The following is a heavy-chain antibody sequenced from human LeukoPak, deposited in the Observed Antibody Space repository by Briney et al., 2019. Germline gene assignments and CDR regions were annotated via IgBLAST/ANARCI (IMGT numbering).Heavy chain of an antibody. J-gene: IGHJ4*02. CDR3: AKGGIGSSSGLDY. CDR2: IGGSGGSP. V-gene: IGHV3-23*01. CDR1: GFTFSTYV. Sequence: PGGSLGLSCAASGFTFSTYVMTWVRQAPGKGLEWVSSIGGSGGSPYYANSVKGRFSISRDNSKNTLYLEMNSLRDADTAVYYCAKGGIGSSSGLDYWGQGTLVTVSS. D-gene: IGHD5-18*01.